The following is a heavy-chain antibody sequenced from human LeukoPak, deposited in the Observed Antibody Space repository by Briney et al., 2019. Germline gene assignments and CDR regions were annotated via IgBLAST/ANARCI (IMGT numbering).Heavy chain of an antibody. J-gene: IGHJ4*02. V-gene: IGHV1-2*02. Sequence: GASVTVSCKASGYTFTSYDINWVRQAPGQGLEWMGWINPNSGGTNYAQKFQGRVTITRDTSISTAYMELSRLRSDDTAVYYCARERDCSGGSCYWRRIFDYWGQGTLVTVSS. D-gene: IGHD2-15*01. CDR1: GYTFTSYD. CDR2: INPNSGGT. CDR3: ARERDCSGGSCYWRRIFDY.